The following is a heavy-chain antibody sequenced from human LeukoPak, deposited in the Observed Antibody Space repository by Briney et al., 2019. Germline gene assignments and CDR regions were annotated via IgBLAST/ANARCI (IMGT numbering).Heavy chain of an antibody. CDR3: ARDALDYYDSSGYLLGIAFDI. Sequence: ASVKVSCKVSGYTLTELSMHWVRQAPGKGLEWMGGFDPEDGETIYAQKFQGRVTMTEDTSTDTAYMELSSLRSEDTAVYYCARDALDYYDSSGYLLGIAFDIWGQGTMVTVSS. CDR1: GYTLTELS. J-gene: IGHJ3*02. CDR2: FDPEDGET. D-gene: IGHD3-22*01. V-gene: IGHV1-24*01.